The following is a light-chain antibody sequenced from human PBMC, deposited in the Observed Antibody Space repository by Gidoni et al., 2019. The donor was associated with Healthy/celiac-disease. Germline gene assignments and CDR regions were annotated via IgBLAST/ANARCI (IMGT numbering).Light chain of an antibody. Sequence: DIVLTQSPATLSLSPGERATLSCRASQSVRIYLAWYQQKPGQAPRLLIYDASNRATGIPARFSGSGSGTDCTLTISSLEPEDFAVYDCQQRSILFTFGPGTKVDIK. V-gene: IGKV3-11*01. CDR1: QSVRIY. CDR2: DAS. J-gene: IGKJ3*01. CDR3: QQRSILFT.